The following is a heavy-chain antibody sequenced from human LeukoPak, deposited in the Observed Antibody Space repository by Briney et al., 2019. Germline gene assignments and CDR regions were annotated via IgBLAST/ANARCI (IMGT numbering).Heavy chain of an antibody. CDR3: ARDRQRYYYGIDV. D-gene: IGHD6-25*01. CDR2: IIPIFGTA. J-gene: IGHJ6*02. Sequence: ASVKVSCKASGGTFSSYAISWVRQAPGQGLEWMGGIIPIFGTANYAQKFQGRVTITADESTSTAYMELSSLRSEDTAVYYCARDRQRYYYGIDVWGQGTTVTVSS. V-gene: IGHV1-69*13. CDR1: GGTFSSYA.